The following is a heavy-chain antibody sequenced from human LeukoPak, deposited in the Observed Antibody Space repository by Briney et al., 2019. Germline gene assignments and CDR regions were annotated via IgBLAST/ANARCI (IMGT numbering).Heavy chain of an antibody. CDR2: IYYSGST. D-gene: IGHD5-24*01. Sequence: PSETLSLTCTVSGGSISSYYWSWIRQPPGKGLEWIGYIYYSGSTNYNPSLKSRVTISVDTSKNQFSLKLSSVTAADTAVYYCAMSLRRWLQLGSGWFDPWGQGTLVTVSS. J-gene: IGHJ5*02. CDR1: GGSISSYY. V-gene: IGHV4-59*01. CDR3: AMSLRRWLQLGSGWFDP.